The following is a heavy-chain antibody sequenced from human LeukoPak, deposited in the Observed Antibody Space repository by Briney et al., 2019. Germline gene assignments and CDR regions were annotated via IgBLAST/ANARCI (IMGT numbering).Heavy chain of an antibody. V-gene: IGHV4-34*01. J-gene: IGHJ6*03. D-gene: IGHD5-18*01. CDR2: INHIGNT. Sequence: KSSETLSLTCGVYGGSFSGYYWTWIRQPPGKGLEWIGEINHIGNTNYNPSLKSRVTMSVDTSKNQFSLKLSSVTAADTAVYYCAREAGYSYGTSYSYYYMDVWDKGTTVTVSS. CDR1: GGSFSGYY. CDR3: AREAGYSYGTSYSYYYMDV.